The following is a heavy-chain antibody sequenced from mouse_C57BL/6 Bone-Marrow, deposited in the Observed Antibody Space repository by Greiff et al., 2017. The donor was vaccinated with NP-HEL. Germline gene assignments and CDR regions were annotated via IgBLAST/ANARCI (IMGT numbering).Heavy chain of an antibody. CDR2: ISNLAYSI. V-gene: IGHV5-15*04. Sequence: EVMLVESGGGLVQPGGSLKLSCAASGFTFSDYGMAWVRQAPRKGPEWVAFISNLAYSIYYADTVTGRFTISRENAKNTLYLEMSSLRSEDTAMYYCARRDYYYGSLYWYFDVWGTGTTVTVSS. CDR1: GFTFSDYG. D-gene: IGHD1-1*01. CDR3: ARRDYYYGSLYWYFDV. J-gene: IGHJ1*03.